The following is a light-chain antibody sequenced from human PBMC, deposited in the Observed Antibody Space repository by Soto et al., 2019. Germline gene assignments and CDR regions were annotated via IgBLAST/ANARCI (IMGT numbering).Light chain of an antibody. V-gene: IGKV3D-15*01. Sequence: EIVMTQSPASLSLSPGERATLSCRSSQDINNIYFAWYQQKPGQAPRLLIYAASTRATGVPARFSGSGSGTEFTLTISSLQSEDFAVYYCQQYNNWPRTFGPGTKVDI. CDR3: QQYNNWPRT. CDR2: AAS. CDR1: QDINNIY. J-gene: IGKJ1*01.